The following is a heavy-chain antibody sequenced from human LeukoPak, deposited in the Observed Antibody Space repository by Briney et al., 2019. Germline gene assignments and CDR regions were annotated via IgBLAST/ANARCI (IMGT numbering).Heavy chain of an antibody. J-gene: IGHJ4*02. CDR2: ISAYNGNT. CDR1: GYTFTSYG. Sequence: ASVKASCKASGYTFTSYGISWVRQAPGQGLEWMGWISAYNGNTNYAQKLQGRVTMTTDTSTSTAYMELRSLRSDDTAIYYCARDRPTIFGVVNHDYWGQGTLVTVSS. V-gene: IGHV1-18*01. D-gene: IGHD3-3*01. CDR3: ARDRPTIFGVVNHDY.